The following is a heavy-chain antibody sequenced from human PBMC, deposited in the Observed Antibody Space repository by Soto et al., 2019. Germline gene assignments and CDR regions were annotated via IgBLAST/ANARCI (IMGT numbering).Heavy chain of an antibody. V-gene: IGHV1-3*01. CDR2: INAGNGNT. CDR1: GYTFTSYA. CDR3: ARDYFYSSAYFHDTFDI. D-gene: IGHD3-22*01. J-gene: IGHJ3*02. Sequence: GASVKVSCKASGYTFTSYAMHWVRQAPGQRLEWMGWINAGNGNTKYSQKFQGRVTMTTDTSTSATYMELRSLGSDDTAVYYCARDYFYSSAYFHDTFDIWGQGTMVTVSS.